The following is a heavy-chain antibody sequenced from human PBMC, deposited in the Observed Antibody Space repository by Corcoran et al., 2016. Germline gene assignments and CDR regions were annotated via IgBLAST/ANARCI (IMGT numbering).Heavy chain of an antibody. J-gene: IGHJ5*02. CDR3: ARHGSIGARQNWFDP. V-gene: IGHV5-51*01. D-gene: IGHD6-6*01. CDR1: GYIFSNYW. Sequence: EVQLVQSGAEVKKPGESLKISCKGSGYIFSNYWIGWVRQMPGRGLEWMGIIYPGDSDTRYSPSFQGQVTISADKSINTAYLQWSTLEASDTARYYCARHGSIGARQNWFDPWGQGTLVIVSS. CDR2: IYPGDSDT.